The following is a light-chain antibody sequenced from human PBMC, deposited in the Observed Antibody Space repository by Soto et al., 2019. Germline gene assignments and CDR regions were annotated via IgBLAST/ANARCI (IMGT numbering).Light chain of an antibody. CDR1: SSDVGGYNY. J-gene: IGLJ1*01. Sequence: QSALTQPASVSGSPGQSITISCTGTSSDVGGYNYVSWYQQHPGKAPKRIIYEGVKRPSGVSNRFSGSKSGNTASLTISGLQAEDEADYYCSSYAGGSTYVFGTGTKLTVL. CDR2: EGV. CDR3: SSYAGGSTYV. V-gene: IGLV2-23*01.